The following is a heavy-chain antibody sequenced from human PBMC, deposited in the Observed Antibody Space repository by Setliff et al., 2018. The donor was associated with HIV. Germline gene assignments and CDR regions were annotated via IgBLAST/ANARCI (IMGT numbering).Heavy chain of an antibody. CDR1: GFSFSSYE. Sequence: LRLSCAGSGFSFSSYEMNWVRQAPGKGPEWVSHISSTGNVMDYADFVKGRFTISRDNARKSLYLEMHSLRAEDTAIYFCSASADGDCATTSCSNWFDPWGQGTRVTVSS. V-gene: IGHV3-48*03. CDR2: ISSTGNVM. J-gene: IGHJ5*02. D-gene: IGHD2-2*01. CDR3: SASADGDCATTSCSNWFDP.